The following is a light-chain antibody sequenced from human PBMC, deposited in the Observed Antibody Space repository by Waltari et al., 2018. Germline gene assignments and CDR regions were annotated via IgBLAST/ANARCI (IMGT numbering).Light chain of an antibody. J-gene: IGKJ1*01. CDR1: QSISRF. CDR2: AAS. CDR3: QNHERLPAV. V-gene: IGKV3-20*01. Sequence: EIVLTQSPGTLSLSPGERATLSYRASQSISRFLAWYQQKPGQAPRLLIYAASSRATGIPDRFSGSGSGTDFSLTITRLEPEDFAVYFCQNHERLPAVFGQGTKVEIK.